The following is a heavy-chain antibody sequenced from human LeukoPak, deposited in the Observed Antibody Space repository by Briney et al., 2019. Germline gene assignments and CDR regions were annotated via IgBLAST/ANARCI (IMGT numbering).Heavy chain of an antibody. J-gene: IGHJ3*02. V-gene: IGHV4-59*01. CDR1: GGSINSYY. CDR3: ARVREYNNVYDAFDI. D-gene: IGHD5-18*01. Sequence: PSETLSLTCTVSGGSINSYYWSWIRQPPGKGLEWIGYIYYSGNTNYNPSLKSRVTISVETSKNQFSLKLSSVTAADTAVYYCARVREYNNVYDAFDIWGQGTMVTVSS. CDR2: IYYSGNT.